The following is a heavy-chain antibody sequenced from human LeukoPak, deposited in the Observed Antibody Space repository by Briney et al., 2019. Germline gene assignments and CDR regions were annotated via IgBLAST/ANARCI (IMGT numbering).Heavy chain of an antibody. J-gene: IGHJ3*02. CDR1: GGTFSSYA. D-gene: IGHD3-22*01. CDR2: IIPILGIA. Sequence: SVKVSCKASGGTFSSYAISWVRQAPGQGLEWMGRIIPILGIANYAQKFQGRVTITADKPTSTAYMELSSLRSEDTAVYYCARDPDYYDSSGYYYIDAFDIWGQGTMVTVSS. CDR3: ARDPDYYDSSGYYYIDAFDI. V-gene: IGHV1-69*04.